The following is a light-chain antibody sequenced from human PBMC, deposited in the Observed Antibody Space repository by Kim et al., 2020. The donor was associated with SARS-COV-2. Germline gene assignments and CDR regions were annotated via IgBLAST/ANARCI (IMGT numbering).Light chain of an antibody. J-gene: IGLJ3*02. Sequence: ETPGQTATLTRGGHNIGRKNGHWDRHNPGQAPVMVIYRDSSRPSGIPERFSGSNSGNTATLTINRAQADDESDYYCQVWDNSTGVFGGGTQLTVL. CDR3: QVWDNSTGV. CDR1: NIGRKN. CDR2: RDS. V-gene: IGLV3-9*01.